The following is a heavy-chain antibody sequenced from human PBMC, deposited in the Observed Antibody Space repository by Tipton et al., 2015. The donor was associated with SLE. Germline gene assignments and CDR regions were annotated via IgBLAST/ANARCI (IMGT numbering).Heavy chain of an antibody. J-gene: IGHJ4*02. V-gene: IGHV4-59*01. CDR1: GGPIGPYY. CDR3: ARGVAERLGLDF. CDR2: IYFDGNS. Sequence: TLSLTCTVSGGPIGPYYWHWIRQSPGKALEWIGYIYFDGNSNGRGNYNPSLKSRVTMSVDPSKMQFSLNLNSVTAADTALYFCARGVAERLGLDFWGQGSLVTASS. D-gene: IGHD6-19*01.